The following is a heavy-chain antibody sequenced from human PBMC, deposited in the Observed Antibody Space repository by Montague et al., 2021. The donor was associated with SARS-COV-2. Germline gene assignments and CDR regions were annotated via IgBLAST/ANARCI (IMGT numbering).Heavy chain of an antibody. D-gene: IGHD1-26*01. CDR3: ARSTGSYWAPFVN. CDR2: ISHDGSNK. Sequence: SLRLSCAASGFTFSSYAMHWVRQAPGKGLEWVAVISHDGSNKYYADSVKGRFTISRDNSKNTLYLQMNSLRAEDTAVYYCARSTGSYWAPFVNWGQGTLVTVSS. J-gene: IGHJ4*02. CDR1: GFTFSSYA. V-gene: IGHV3-30-3*01.